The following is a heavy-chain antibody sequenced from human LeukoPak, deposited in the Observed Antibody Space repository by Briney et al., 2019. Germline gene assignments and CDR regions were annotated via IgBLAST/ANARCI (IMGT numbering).Heavy chain of an antibody. CDR1: GGSISSYY. CDR3: ARVRYYGSGSYYVDY. V-gene: IGHV4-59*01. J-gene: IGHJ4*02. D-gene: IGHD3-10*01. CDR2: IYYSGST. Sequence: SETLSLTCTVSGGSISSYYWSWIRQPPGKGLEWIGYIYYSGSTNYNPSLKSRVTISVDTSKNQFSLKLSSVTAADTAVYYCARVRYYGSGSYYVDYWGQGTLVTVSS.